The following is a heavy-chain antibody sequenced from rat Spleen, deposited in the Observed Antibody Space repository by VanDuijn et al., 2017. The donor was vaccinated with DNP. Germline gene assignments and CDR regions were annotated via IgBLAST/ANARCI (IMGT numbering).Heavy chain of an antibody. CDR3: ATSRDGLAY. CDR1: GFIFSNYW. CDR2: ISNTGDNT. Sequence: EVQLVESGGGPVQPGRSLKLSCVASGFIFSNYWMTWIRQAPGKGLEWVASISNTGDNTYYSDSVKGRFTISRDNTKSTLYLQMDSLRSEHTATYYCATSRDGLAYWGQGTLVTVSS. V-gene: IGHV5-31*01. J-gene: IGHJ3*01.